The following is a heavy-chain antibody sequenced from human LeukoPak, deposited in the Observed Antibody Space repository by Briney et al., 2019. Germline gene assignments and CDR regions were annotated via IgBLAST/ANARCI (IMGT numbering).Heavy chain of an antibody. CDR2: INPNSGGT. Sequence: ASVKVSCKTSGYTFTTYGISWVRQAPGQGLEWMGWINPNSGGTNYAQKFQGRVTMTRDTSISTAYMELSRLRSDDTAVYYCARGPGWSHAFDIWGQGTMVTVSS. V-gene: IGHV1-2*02. J-gene: IGHJ3*02. CDR3: ARGPGWSHAFDI. D-gene: IGHD2-15*01. CDR1: GYTFTTYG.